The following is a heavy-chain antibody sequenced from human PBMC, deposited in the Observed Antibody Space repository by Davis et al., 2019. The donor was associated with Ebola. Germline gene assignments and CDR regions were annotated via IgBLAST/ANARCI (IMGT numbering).Heavy chain of an antibody. CDR3: VTGDDYSNKDPHFDY. CDR1: GYTFTGYY. V-gene: IGHV1-2*02. J-gene: IGHJ4*02. Sequence: ASVKVSCKASGYTFTGYYMHWVRQAPGQGLEWMGWINPNSGGTNYAQKFQGRVTMTRDTSISTAYMELSRLRSDDTAVYYCVTGDDYSNKDPHFDYWGQGTLVTVSS. D-gene: IGHD4-11*01. CDR2: INPNSGGT.